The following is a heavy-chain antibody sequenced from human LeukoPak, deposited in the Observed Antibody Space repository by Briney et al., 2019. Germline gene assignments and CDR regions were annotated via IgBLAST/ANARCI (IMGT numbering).Heavy chain of an antibody. CDR1: GFTFSSYA. J-gene: IGHJ3*02. D-gene: IGHD4-17*01. V-gene: IGHV3-23*01. CDR3: ARTVTTDYAFDI. CDR2: ISGSADGT. Sequence: PGGSLRLSCAASGFTFSSYAMNWVRQAPGKGLEWVSTISGSADGTYYADSVKGRFTISRDNSKSTLYLQMNSLRAEDTAVYYCARTVTTDYAFDIWGQGTMVTVSS.